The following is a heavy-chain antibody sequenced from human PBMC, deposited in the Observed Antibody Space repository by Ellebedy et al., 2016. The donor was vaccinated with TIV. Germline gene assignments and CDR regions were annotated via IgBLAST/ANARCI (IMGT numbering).Heavy chain of an antibody. J-gene: IGHJ4*02. Sequence: AASVKVSCKTSGYTFTYLGISWVRQAPGQGLEWMGWISGNNGATNYAQKLQGRVTMTTATSTTTAYMELRSLRSDDMAVYYCARDCWAPWVFEYWGQGTLVTVSS. CDR2: ISGNNGAT. CDR3: ARDCWAPWVFEY. D-gene: IGHD3-16*01. CDR1: GYTFTYLG. V-gene: IGHV1-18*03.